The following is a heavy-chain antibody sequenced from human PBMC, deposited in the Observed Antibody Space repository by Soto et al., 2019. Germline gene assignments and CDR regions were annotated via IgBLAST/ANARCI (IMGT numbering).Heavy chain of an antibody. CDR2: ISYDGSNK. J-gene: IGHJ4*02. V-gene: IGHV3-30-3*01. CDR1: GFTFSSYA. CDR3: ARGPSSLTRFDY. D-gene: IGHD2-2*01. Sequence: GGSLRLSCAASGFTFSSYAMHWVRQAPGKGLGWVAVISYDGSNKYYVDSVKGRFTISRDNSKNTLYLQMNSLRAEDTAVHYCARGPSSLTRFDYWGQGTLVTVSS.